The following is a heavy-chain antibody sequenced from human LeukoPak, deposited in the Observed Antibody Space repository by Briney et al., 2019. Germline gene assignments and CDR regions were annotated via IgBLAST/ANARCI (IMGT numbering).Heavy chain of an antibody. J-gene: IGHJ1*01. D-gene: IGHD6-19*01. Sequence: ASVKVSCKASGYTFTGYYMHWVRQAPGQGFEWMGWINPNSGDTNYAQKFQGRVTMTRDTSISTAHMELSRLRSDDTAVYYCARTKGVAGTEFFHYWGQGTLVTVSS. CDR1: GYTFTGYY. V-gene: IGHV1-2*02. CDR3: ARTKGVAGTEFFHY. CDR2: INPNSGDT.